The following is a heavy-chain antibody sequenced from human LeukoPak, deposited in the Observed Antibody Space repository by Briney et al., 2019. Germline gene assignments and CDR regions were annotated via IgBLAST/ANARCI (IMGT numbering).Heavy chain of an antibody. V-gene: IGHV4-34*01. Sequence: SETLSLTCAVYGGSFSGYYWSWIRQPPGKGLEWIGEINHSGSTNYNPSLQSRVTMSVDKSKNQFSLRLSSVTAADTAMYYCVRDRNSNLRLGFWGQGALVTVSS. CDR1: GGSFSGYY. CDR3: VRDRNSNLRLGF. D-gene: IGHD5-12*01. CDR2: INHSGST. J-gene: IGHJ4*02.